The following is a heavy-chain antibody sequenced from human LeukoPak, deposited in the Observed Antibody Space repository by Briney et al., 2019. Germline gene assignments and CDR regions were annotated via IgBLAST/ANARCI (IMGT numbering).Heavy chain of an antibody. Sequence: PSETLSLTCTVSGGSISSYYWSWFRQPPGKGLEWIGYIYDTEITNYNPSLKSRGTISLETSKNQFSLKLSSVTAADTAVYYCARGAGYSSSWFKHYFDFWGQGTLVTVSS. J-gene: IGHJ4*02. CDR2: IYDTEIT. CDR1: GGSISSYY. D-gene: IGHD6-13*01. CDR3: ARGAGYSSSWFKHYFDF. V-gene: IGHV4-59*01.